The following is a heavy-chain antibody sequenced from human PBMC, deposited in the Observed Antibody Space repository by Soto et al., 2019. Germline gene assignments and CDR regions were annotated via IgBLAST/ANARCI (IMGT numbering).Heavy chain of an antibody. Sequence: SVKVSCKASGGTFSSYAISWVRQAPGQGLEWMGGIIPIFGTANYAQKFQGRVTISADKATSTAYMELSSLRSEDSAVYYCAIGFALVYCSGGSCFPRCFNYWGQGTLVTVSS. CDR3: AIGFALVYCSGGSCFPRCFNY. D-gene: IGHD2-15*01. V-gene: IGHV1-69*06. CDR2: IIPIFGTA. J-gene: IGHJ4*02. CDR1: GGTFSSYA.